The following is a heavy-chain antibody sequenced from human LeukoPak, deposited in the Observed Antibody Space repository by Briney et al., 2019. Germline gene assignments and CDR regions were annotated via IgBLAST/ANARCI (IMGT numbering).Heavy chain of an antibody. CDR2: ISASGDTT. D-gene: IGHD6-13*01. CDR1: GYTFSTYA. Sequence: GGSLRLSCGGSGYTFSTYALSWVRQAPGMGLEWVSGISASGDTTYHADSVKGRFTVSRDNSKNTLHLQMNSLRPEDTAMYYCARCASIAAAGTNYYYYGMDVWGQGTTVTVSS. CDR3: ARCASIAAAGTNYYYYGMDV. V-gene: IGHV3-23*01. J-gene: IGHJ6*02.